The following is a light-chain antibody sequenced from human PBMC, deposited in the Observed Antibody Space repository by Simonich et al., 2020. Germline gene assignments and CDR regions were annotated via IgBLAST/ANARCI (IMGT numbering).Light chain of an antibody. CDR1: SSAVGGYNY. V-gene: IGLV2-14*01. CDR2: DFS. CDR3: SSYTSSSTWV. Sequence: QSALTQPASVSGSPGQSITISCTGTSSAVGGYNYVSWYQQHPGKAPKLMIYDFSKRPEGVSNRFSGSKSGNTASLTISGLQAEDEADYYCSSYTSSSTWVFGGGTKLTVL. J-gene: IGLJ3*02.